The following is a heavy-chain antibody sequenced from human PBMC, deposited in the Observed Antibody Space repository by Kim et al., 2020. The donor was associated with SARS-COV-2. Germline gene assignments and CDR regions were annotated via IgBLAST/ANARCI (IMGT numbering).Heavy chain of an antibody. Sequence: GGSLRLSCAASGFSFRDYYMFWIRQVPGKGLVWVSYMSSDDYAIYYADSVKCRFTISRDNAKNLLYLQMDSLSAEDTDVYYCVRDQARGWIYRSIYYGIDILGQGTTVTVSS. CDR2: MSSDDYAI. CDR1: GFSFRDYY. D-gene: IGHD4-4*01. J-gene: IGHJ6*02. CDR3: VRDQARGWIYRSIYYGIDI. V-gene: IGHV3-11*01.